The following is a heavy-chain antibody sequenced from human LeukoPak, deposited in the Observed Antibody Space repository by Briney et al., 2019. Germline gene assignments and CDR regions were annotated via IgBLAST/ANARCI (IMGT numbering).Heavy chain of an antibody. CDR1: GYTLTELS. CDR2: FDPEDGET. CDR3: ARDRREQLVRGPWFDP. D-gene: IGHD6-13*01. V-gene: IGHV1-24*01. J-gene: IGHJ5*02. Sequence: ASVKVSCKVSGYTLTELSMHWVRQAPGKGLEWMGGFDPEDGETIYAQKLQGRVTMTTDTSTSTAYMELRSLRSDDTAVYYCARDRREQLVRGPWFDPWGQGTLVTVSS.